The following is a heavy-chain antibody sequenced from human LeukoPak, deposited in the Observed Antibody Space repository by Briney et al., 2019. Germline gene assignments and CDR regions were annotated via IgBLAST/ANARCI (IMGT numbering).Heavy chain of an antibody. CDR3: ARASPLKRGYSGYDYHAFDI. CDR2: ISSSGSTI. CDR1: GFTFSDYY. Sequence: KPGGSLRLSCAASGFTFSDYYMSWIRQAPGEGMEWVSYISSSGSTIYYADSVKGRFTISRDNAKNSLYLQMNSLRAEDTAVYYCARASPLKRGYSGYDYHAFDIWGQGTMVTVSS. D-gene: IGHD5-12*01. V-gene: IGHV3-11*01. J-gene: IGHJ3*02.